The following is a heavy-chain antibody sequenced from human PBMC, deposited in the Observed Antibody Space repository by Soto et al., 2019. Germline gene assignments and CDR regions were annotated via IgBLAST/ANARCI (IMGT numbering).Heavy chain of an antibody. D-gene: IGHD3-9*01. J-gene: IGHJ5*02. CDR3: ARGVPLLRYVDWLPAAGWFDP. Sequence: SETLSLTCTVSGGSISSYYWSWIRQPPGKGLEWIGYIYYSGSTNYNPSLKSRVTISVDTSKNQFSLKLSSVTAADTAVYYCARGVPLLRYVDWLPAAGWFDPWGQGTLVTVSS. CDR2: IYYSGST. CDR1: GGSISSYY. V-gene: IGHV4-59*01.